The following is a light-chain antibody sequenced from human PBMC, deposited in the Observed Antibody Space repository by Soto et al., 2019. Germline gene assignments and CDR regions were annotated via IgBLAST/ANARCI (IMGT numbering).Light chain of an antibody. Sequence: ETVLTQSQASLSLSPGERATLSCRASQSVSTSLAWYQQKPGQAPRLLIHEASSRATGIPARFSASGSGTDFTLTISSLEPEDSAVYYCQQRSDWPLITFGQGTRLEIK. V-gene: IGKV3-11*01. CDR3: QQRSDWPLIT. J-gene: IGKJ5*01. CDR2: EAS. CDR1: QSVSTS.